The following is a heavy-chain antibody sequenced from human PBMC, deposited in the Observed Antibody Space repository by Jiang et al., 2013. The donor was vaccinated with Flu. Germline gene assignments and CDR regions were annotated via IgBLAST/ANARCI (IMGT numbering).Heavy chain of an antibody. CDR2: IYWNDDK. D-gene: IGHD3-10*01. CDR3: GTGVRGIIWAIDY. V-gene: IGHV2-5*01. CDR1: GFSFDTSGVG. Sequence: KPTQTLTLTCTFSGFSFDTSGVGVGWIRQPPGKALEWVALIYWNDDKRHSPSLKSRLTITKDTSKNQVVLTMTNMDPVDTATYYCGTGVRGIIWAIDYWGQGNPGHRLL. J-gene: IGHJ4*02.